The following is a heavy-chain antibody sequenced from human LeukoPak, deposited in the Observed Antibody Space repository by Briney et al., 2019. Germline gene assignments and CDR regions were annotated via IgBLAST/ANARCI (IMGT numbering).Heavy chain of an antibody. CDR2: IWYDGSNK. CDR3: AKGGYYYDSSEPNWFDP. D-gene: IGHD3-22*01. Sequence: GGSLRLSCAASGFTFSSYGMHWVRQAPGKGLEWVAVIWYDGSNKYYADSVKGRFTISRDNSKNTLYLQMNSLRAEDTAVYYCAKGGYYYDSSEPNWFDPWGQGTLVTVSS. CDR1: GFTFSSYG. V-gene: IGHV3-30*02. J-gene: IGHJ5*02.